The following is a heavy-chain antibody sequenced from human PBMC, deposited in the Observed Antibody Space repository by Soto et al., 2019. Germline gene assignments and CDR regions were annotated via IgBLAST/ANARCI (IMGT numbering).Heavy chain of an antibody. CDR2: IYYSGST. Sequence: QVQLQESGPGLVKPSETLSLTCTVSGGSVSSGSYYWSWIRQPPGKGLEWIGYIYYSGSTNYNPSLKSRVTISVDTSKNQFSLKLSSVTAADTAVYYCAGYSGNYYGMDVWGQGTTVTVSS. CDR3: AGYSGNYYGMDV. J-gene: IGHJ6*02. V-gene: IGHV4-61*01. CDR1: GGSVSSGSYY. D-gene: IGHD3-10*01.